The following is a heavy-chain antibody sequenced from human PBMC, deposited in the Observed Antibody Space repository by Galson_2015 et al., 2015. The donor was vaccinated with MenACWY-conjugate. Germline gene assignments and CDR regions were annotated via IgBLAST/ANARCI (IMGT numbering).Heavy chain of an antibody. CDR3: AKDLDYGDLGDYYGMDV. CDR1: GFTFSSYG. D-gene: IGHD4-17*01. V-gene: IGHV3-30*18. CDR2: ISYDGSNK. Sequence: SLRLSCAASGFTFSSYGMHWVRQAPGKGLEWVAVISYDGSNKYYADSVKGRFTISRDNSKNTLYLQMNSLRAEDTAVYYCAKDLDYGDLGDYYGMDVWGQGTTVTVSS. J-gene: IGHJ6*02.